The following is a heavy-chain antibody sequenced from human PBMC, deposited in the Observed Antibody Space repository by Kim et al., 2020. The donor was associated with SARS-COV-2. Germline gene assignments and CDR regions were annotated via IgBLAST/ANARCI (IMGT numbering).Heavy chain of an antibody. V-gene: IGHV7-4-1*02. CDR1: GYTFTSYA. CDR3: AATKGIYYYYGMDV. J-gene: IGHJ6*02. Sequence: ASVKVSCKASGYTFTSYAMNWVRQAPGQGLEWMGWINTNTGNPTYAQGFTGRFVFSLDTSVSTAYLQISSLKAEDTAVYYCAATKGIYYYYGMDVWGQGTTVTVSS. CDR2: INTNTGNP.